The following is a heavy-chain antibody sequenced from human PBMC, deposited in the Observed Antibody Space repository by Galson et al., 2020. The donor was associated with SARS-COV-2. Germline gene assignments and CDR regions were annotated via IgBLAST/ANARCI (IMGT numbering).Heavy chain of an antibody. D-gene: IGHD6-19*01. J-gene: IGHJ6*02. CDR2: IRQDGSEK. CDR1: GFTFSNYW. Sequence: QLGESLKISCAASGFTFSNYWMTWVRQAPGQGLEWVANIRQDGSEKYYVDSVKGRFTISRDNAKNSLYLQMNSLRAEDTAVYYCARDHIAVAGTDYYYYGMDVWGQGTTVTVSS. V-gene: IGHV3-7*01. CDR3: ARDHIAVAGTDYYYYGMDV.